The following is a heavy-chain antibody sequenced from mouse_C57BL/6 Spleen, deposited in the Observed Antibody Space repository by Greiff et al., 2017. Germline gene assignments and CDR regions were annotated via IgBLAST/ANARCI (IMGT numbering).Heavy chain of an antibody. CDR2: ISNGGGST. Sequence: EVQGVESGGGLVQPGGSLKLSCAASGFTFSDYYMYWVRQTPEKRLEWVAYISNGGGSTYYPDTVKGRFTISRDNAKNTLYLQMSRLKSEDTAMYYCARLGTTVVEGAMDYWGQGTSVTVSS. CDR3: ARLGTTVVEGAMDY. V-gene: IGHV5-12*01. J-gene: IGHJ4*01. D-gene: IGHD1-1*01. CDR1: GFTFSDYY.